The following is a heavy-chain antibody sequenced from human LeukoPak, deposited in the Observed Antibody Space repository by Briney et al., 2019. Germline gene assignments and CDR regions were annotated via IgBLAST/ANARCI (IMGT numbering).Heavy chain of an antibody. CDR1: GGTFSSYA. V-gene: IGHV1-69*13. CDR3: ARDIGPYYYYYGMDV. Sequence: SVKDSCKASGGTFSSYAISWVRQAPGQGLEWMGGIIPIFGTANYAQKFQGRVTITADESTSTAYMELSSLRSEDTAVYYCARDIGPYYYYYGMDVWGQGTTVTVSS. D-gene: IGHD3-16*01. CDR2: IIPIFGTA. J-gene: IGHJ6*02.